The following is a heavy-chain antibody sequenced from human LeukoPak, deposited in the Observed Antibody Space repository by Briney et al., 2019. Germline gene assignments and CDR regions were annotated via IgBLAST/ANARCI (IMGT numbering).Heavy chain of an antibody. CDR2: IYYSGST. J-gene: IGHJ4*02. CDR1: GGSLSSGDYY. V-gene: IGHV4-30-4*01. D-gene: IGHD1-7*01. Sequence: SQTLSLTCTVSGGSLSSGDYYWSWIRQPPGKGLEWIGYIYYSGSTYYNPSLKSRVTISVDTSKNQFSLKLSSVTAADTAVYYCARVLYPSQITGTTVDYWGQGTLVTVSS. CDR3: ARVLYPSQITGTTVDY.